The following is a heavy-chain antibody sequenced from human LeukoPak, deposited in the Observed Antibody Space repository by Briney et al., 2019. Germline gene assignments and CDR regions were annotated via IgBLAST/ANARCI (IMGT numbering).Heavy chain of an antibody. Sequence: GGSLRLSCAASGFDFSSYAMSWVRQAPGKGLERVSSLTSGGRIYYADSVKCRFTISRDNPRNTLHLQMNGLRVEDTAIYYCAKDRDYIDRLFEYWGLGTLVSVS. CDR1: GFDFSSYA. CDR2: LTSGGRI. J-gene: IGHJ4*02. CDR3: AKDRDYIDRLFEY. V-gene: IGHV3-23*01. D-gene: IGHD4-11*01.